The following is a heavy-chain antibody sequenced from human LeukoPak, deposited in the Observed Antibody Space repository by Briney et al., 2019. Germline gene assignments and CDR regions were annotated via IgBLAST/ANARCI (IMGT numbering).Heavy chain of an antibody. D-gene: IGHD2-2*01. J-gene: IGHJ4*02. CDR1: GGSISSYY. CDR2: IYYSGST. V-gene: IGHV4-59*08. Sequence: SETLSLTCTVSGGSISSYYWSWIRQPPGKGLEWIGYIYYSGSTNYNPSLKSRVTISVDTSKNQFSLKLSSVTAADTAVYYCARYYCTTRCYHFDYWGQGALVTVSS. CDR3: ARYYCTTRCYHFDY.